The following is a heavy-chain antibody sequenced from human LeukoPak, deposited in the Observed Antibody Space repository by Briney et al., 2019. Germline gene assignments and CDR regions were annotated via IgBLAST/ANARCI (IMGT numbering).Heavy chain of an antibody. CDR2: IIPILGIA. CDR3: ARVGYCSSTSCYRTPFDP. Sequence: SVKVSCKASGGTFSSYAISWVRQAPGQGLEWMGRIIPILGIANYAQKFQGRVTITADKSTSTAYMELSSLRSEDTAVYYCARVGYCSSTSCYRTPFDPWGQGTLSPSPQ. D-gene: IGHD2-2*01. CDR1: GGTFSSYA. V-gene: IGHV1-69*04. J-gene: IGHJ5*02.